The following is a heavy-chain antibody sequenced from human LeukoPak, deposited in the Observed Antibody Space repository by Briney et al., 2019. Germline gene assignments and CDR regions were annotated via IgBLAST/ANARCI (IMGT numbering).Heavy chain of an antibody. V-gene: IGHV3-33*06. Sequence: GRSQRLSCSASGFPFSSYGMHWIRQAPGKGLVWVAVWPDGSNKYYADSVKGRFTVSRDNSKNTLYLQMNSLRAEDTAVYYCAKALPPEYYDFWSGMANWGQGTLVTVSS. D-gene: IGHD3-3*01. CDR3: AKALPPEYYDFWSGMAN. J-gene: IGHJ4*02. CDR2: WPDGSNK. CDR1: GFPFSSYG.